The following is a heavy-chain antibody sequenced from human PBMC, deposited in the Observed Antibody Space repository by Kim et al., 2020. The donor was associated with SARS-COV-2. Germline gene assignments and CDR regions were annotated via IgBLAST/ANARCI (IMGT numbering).Heavy chain of an antibody. J-gene: IGHJ4*02. CDR1: GFTFSSYS. CDR3: ARDLVPTAANFDY. D-gene: IGHD6-13*01. CDR2: ISSSSSYI. Sequence: GGSLRLSCAASGFTFSSYSMNWVRQAPGKGLEWVSSISSSSSYIYYADSVKGRFTISRDNAKNLLYLQMNSLRAEDTAVYYCARDLVPTAANFDYWGQGTLVTVSS. V-gene: IGHV3-21*01.